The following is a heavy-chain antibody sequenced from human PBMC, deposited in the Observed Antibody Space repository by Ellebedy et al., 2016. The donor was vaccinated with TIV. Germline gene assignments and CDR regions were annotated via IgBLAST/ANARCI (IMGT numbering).Heavy chain of an antibody. CDR1: GHTLIGYY. V-gene: IGHV1-2*04. Sequence: AASVKVSCKASGHTLIGYYIHWLRQAPGQGLEWMGWISPHSGATRYAQKFQDWVTLTRGTSIGTTFVELTRLTSDDTAVYYCAGTTIPVVGTSAFDIWGQGTMVTVSS. CDR2: ISPHSGAT. D-gene: IGHD6-19*01. J-gene: IGHJ3*02. CDR3: AGTTIPVVGTSAFDI.